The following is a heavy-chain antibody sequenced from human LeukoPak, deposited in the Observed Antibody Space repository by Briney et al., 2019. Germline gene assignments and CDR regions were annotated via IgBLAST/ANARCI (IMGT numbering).Heavy chain of an antibody. D-gene: IGHD1-26*01. CDR1: GASINSHY. CDR3: ARHRVSGSSYSALDY. CDR2: ISYSGST. J-gene: IGHJ4*02. V-gene: IGHV4-59*08. Sequence: SETLSLTCTVSGASINSHYWSWIRQPPAKGLEWIGYISYSGSTNYNPSLKSRVIISVDTSKTHFSLNLSSVTAADTAFYYCARHRVSGSSYSALDYWGQGTLVSVSS.